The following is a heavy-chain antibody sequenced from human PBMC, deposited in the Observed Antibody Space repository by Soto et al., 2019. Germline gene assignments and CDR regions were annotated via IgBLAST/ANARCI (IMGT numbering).Heavy chain of an antibody. CDR2: ISSRGSTN. Sequence: QVQLVESGGGLVKPGGSMRLSCPGSGFTFSDYYMSWIRQAPGKGLEWVSHISSRGSTNYYADSVKGRFTISRENAKNSRSLQRSSLRAEDTAVYSCARVGPPLDSWGQGTLVTVSS. CDR1: GFTFSDYY. V-gene: IGHV3-11*01. J-gene: IGHJ4*02. CDR3: ARVGPPLDS.